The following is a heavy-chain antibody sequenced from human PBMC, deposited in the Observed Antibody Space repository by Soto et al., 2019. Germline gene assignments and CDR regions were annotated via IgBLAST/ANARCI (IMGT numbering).Heavy chain of an antibody. CDR2: INHSGST. Sequence: PSETLSLTCAVYGGSFSGYYWSWIRQPPGKGLEWIGEINHSGSTNYNPSLKSRVTISVDTSKNQFSLKLSSVTAADTAVYYCARGHYDFWSGFIGNYYYMDVWGKGTTVTVSS. J-gene: IGHJ6*03. CDR1: GGSFSGYY. V-gene: IGHV4-34*01. D-gene: IGHD3-3*01. CDR3: ARGHYDFWSGFIGNYYYMDV.